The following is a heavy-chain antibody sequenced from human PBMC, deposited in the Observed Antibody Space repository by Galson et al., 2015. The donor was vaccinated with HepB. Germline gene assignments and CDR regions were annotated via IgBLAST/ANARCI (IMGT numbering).Heavy chain of an antibody. Sequence: SLRLSCAASGFTFSSYSMNWVRQAPGKGLEWVSSISSSSSYIYYADSVKGRFTISRDNAKNSLYLQMNSLRAEDTAVYYCARDRRPRYCSSTSCQEPFDYWGQGTLVTVSS. V-gene: IGHV3-21*01. CDR1: GFTFSSYS. CDR3: ARDRRPRYCSSTSCQEPFDY. CDR2: ISSSSSYI. D-gene: IGHD2-2*01. J-gene: IGHJ4*02.